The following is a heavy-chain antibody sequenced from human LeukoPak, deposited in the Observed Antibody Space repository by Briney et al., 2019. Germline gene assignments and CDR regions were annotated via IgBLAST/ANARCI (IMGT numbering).Heavy chain of an antibody. CDR2: IYYSGST. J-gene: IGHJ4*02. V-gene: IGHV4-39*01. CDR3: ASLLTYFDY. CDR1: GVSISSSSYH. D-gene: IGHD3-9*01. Sequence: SETLSLTCTVSGVSISSSSYHWGWIRQPPGKRLEWIASIYYSGSTYYSPSLKSRVTISVDTSKNQFSLKMSSVIAADTAVYYCASLLTYFDYWGQGTLVTVSS.